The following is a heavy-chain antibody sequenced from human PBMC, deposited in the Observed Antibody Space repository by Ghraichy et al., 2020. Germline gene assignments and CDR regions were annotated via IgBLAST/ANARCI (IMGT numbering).Heavy chain of an antibody. CDR2: IYYSGST. V-gene: IGHV4-59*01. CDR1: GGSISSYY. CDR3: ARALNPGGYYYVGY. D-gene: IGHD3-22*01. J-gene: IGHJ4*02. Sequence: SETLSLTCTVSGGSISSYYWSWIRQPPGKGLEWIGYIYYSGSTNYNPSLKSRVTISVDTSKNQFSLKLSSVTAADTAVYYCARALNPGGYYYVGYWGQGTLVTVSS.